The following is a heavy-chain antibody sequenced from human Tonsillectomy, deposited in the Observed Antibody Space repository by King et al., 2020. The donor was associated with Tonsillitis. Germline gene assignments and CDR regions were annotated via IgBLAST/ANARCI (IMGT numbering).Heavy chain of an antibody. D-gene: IGHD2-15*01. Sequence: VQLVESGGGLVQPGRSLRLSCAASGFTFDDYAMHWVRQAPGKGLEWGSGISWSSGSIDYADSVKGRFTISRDNAKNSLYLQMNSLRAEDTALYYCAKDTSGYCSGGSCYSGFDYWGQGTLVTVSS. V-gene: IGHV3-9*01. CDR2: ISWSSGSI. J-gene: IGHJ4*02. CDR1: GFTFDDYA. CDR3: AKDTSGYCSGGSCYSGFDY.